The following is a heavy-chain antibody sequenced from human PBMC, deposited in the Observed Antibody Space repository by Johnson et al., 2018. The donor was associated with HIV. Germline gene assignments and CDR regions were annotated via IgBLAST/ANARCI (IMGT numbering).Heavy chain of an antibody. D-gene: IGHD3-3*01. CDR1: GFTVSSNY. V-gene: IGHV3-66*01. CDR2: IYSDGGT. CDR3: ARVKGSTMFGVVRPHGAVDI. Sequence: MLLVESGGGLVQPGGSLRLSCTASGFTVSSNYMTWVRQAPGAGLEWVSTIYSDGGTYHADSVRGRFTISRDSSKNTVYLQMNSLRVEDTAVYYCARVKGSTMFGVVRPHGAVDIWGQGTMVTVSS. J-gene: IGHJ3*02.